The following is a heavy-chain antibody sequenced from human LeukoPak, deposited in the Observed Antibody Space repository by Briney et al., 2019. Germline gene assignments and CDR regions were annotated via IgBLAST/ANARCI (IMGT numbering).Heavy chain of an antibody. CDR1: GYTFINYD. CDR3: ARLTSGSHFDY. J-gene: IGHJ4*02. D-gene: IGHD1-26*01. CDR2: INPTGGST. V-gene: IGHV1-46*01. Sequence: GASVKVSCKASGYTFINYDIYWVRHAPGQGLEWMGIINPTGGSTSYAQKFQGRVTMTRDMSTSTVYMELSSLRSEDTAVYYCARLTSGSHFDYWGPGTLVTVSS.